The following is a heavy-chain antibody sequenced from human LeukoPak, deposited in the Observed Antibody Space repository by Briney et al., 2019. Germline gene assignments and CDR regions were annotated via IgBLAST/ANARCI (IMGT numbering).Heavy chain of an antibody. CDR1: GFTFSNYN. D-gene: IGHD3-10*01. CDR3: ARDFAREFTIDY. CDR2: ISSSSNII. V-gene: IGHV3-48*01. Sequence: GGSLRLSCAASGFTFSNYNMNWVRQPPGKGLQWVSYISSSSNIIYYADSVKGRFTISRDNAKNSLFLQMNSPRAEDTAVYYCARDFAREFTIDYWGQGTLVTVSS. J-gene: IGHJ4*02.